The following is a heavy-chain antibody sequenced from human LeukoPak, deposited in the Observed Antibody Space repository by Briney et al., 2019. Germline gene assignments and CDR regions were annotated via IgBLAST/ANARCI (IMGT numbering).Heavy chain of an antibody. J-gene: IGHJ4*02. V-gene: IGHV3-21*01. CDR1: GFTFSSYS. CDR3: ARALTKTFDY. Sequence: PGGSLRLSCAASGFTFSSYSMNWVRQAPGKGLEWVSFISSSSSYIYYADSVKGRFTISRDNAKNSLYLQMNSLRAEDTAVYYCARALTKTFDYWGKGTLVTVSS. D-gene: IGHD2-2*01. CDR2: ISSSSSYI.